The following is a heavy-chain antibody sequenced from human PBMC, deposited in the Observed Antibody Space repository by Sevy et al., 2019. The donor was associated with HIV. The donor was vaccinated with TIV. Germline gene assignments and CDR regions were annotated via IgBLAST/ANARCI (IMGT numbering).Heavy chain of an antibody. D-gene: IGHD2-2*01. CDR1: DGSFSGYY. Sequence: KQSQTLSLTCAVHDGSFSGYYWNWIRQLPGKGLEWIGEINESGITYYNPSLKGRVTISVDTSKKQFSLKLNSLTAADTAVYFCARSPPVVVVPGAPSWFDPWGQGTLVTVSS. CDR3: ARSPPVVVVPGAPSWFDP. CDR2: INESGIT. V-gene: IGHV4-34*01. J-gene: IGHJ5*02.